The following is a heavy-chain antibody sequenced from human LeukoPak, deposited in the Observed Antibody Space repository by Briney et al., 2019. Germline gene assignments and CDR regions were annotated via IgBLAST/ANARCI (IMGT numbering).Heavy chain of an antibody. CDR1: GFTFSSYE. Sequence: GGSLRLSCAASGFTFSSYEMNWVRQAPGKGLEWISYISSIGSTIYYADSVKGRFTISRDNAKNSLYLQMNSLRAEDTAVYYCARDAEVGYFDSSNFYDYWGQGTLVTVSS. CDR3: ARDAEVGYFDSSNFYDY. D-gene: IGHD3-22*01. J-gene: IGHJ4*02. V-gene: IGHV3-48*03. CDR2: ISSIGSTI.